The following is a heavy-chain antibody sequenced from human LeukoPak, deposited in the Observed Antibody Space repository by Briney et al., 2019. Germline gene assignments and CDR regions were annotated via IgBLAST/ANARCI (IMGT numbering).Heavy chain of an antibody. CDR1: GFTLMSFA. Sequence: AGGSLRLSCAASGFTLMSFAVHWVRQAPGKGLEWVAGISYDASNKYYADSVKGRFTISRDNSKNTFSLQMNSLRAEDTAVYYCVRDPYDSSGDPMCYLGGGTLVTVSS. V-gene: IGHV3-30-3*01. J-gene: IGHJ4*02. D-gene: IGHD3-22*01. CDR3: VRDPYDSSGDPMCY. CDR2: ISYDASNK.